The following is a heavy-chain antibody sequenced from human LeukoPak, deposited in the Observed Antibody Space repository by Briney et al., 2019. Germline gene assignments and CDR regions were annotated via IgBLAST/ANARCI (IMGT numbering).Heavy chain of an antibody. CDR1: GYTFTGYY. D-gene: IGHD2-15*01. CDR2: INPNSGGT. J-gene: IGHJ6*02. CDR3: ARARCSGGSCYGMDV. V-gene: IGHV1-2*02. Sequence: GASVKVSCKASGYTFTGYYMHWVRQAPGQGLEWMGWINPNSGGTNYAQKFQGRVTMTRDTSISTAYMELSRLRSDDTAVYYCARARCSGGSCYGMDVWGQGTTVTVSS.